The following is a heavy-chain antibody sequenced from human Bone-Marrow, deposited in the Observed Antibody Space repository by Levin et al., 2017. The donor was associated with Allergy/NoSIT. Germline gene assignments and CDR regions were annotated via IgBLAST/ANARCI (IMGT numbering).Heavy chain of an antibody. J-gene: IGHJ4*02. CDR3: TKDRSGIFGVISYFDY. D-gene: IGHD3-3*01. Sequence: LSLTCAASGFIFSSYAMSWVRQAPGKGLEWVSGISGRGDSTFYADSVKGRFTISRDNSKNTVYLQVNSLRAEDTAVYYCTKDRSGIFGVISYFDYWGQGTLVTVSS. CDR2: ISGRGDST. CDR1: GFIFSSYA. V-gene: IGHV3-23*01.